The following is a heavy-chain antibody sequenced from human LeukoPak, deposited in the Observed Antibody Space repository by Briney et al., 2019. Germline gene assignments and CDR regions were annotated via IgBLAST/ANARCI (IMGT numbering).Heavy chain of an antibody. Sequence: GGSLGLSCAASGFTFSNYSMNWVRQAPGKGLEWVSSISKSSGYIYYADSVKGRFTISRDNAKNSLYLQMNTLRADDTAVYYCANHPRGYGSGPDCWGQGTLVTVSS. CDR2: ISKSSGYI. CDR1: GFTFSNYS. V-gene: IGHV3-21*01. CDR3: ANHPRGYGSGPDC. D-gene: IGHD3-10*01. J-gene: IGHJ4*02.